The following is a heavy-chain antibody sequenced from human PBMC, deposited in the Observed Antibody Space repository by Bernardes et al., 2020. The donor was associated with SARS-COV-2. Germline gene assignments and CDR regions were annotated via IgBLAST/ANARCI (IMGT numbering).Heavy chain of an antibody. CDR1: GFTFSTYD. CDR3: ARGAPTGSWFGFDP. CDR2: IGAAGDT. V-gene: IGHV3-13*01. J-gene: IGHJ5*02. D-gene: IGHD6-13*01. Sequence: GGSLRLSCAASGFTFSTYDMHWVRQTTGKGLEWVSGIGAAGDTYYPDSVKGRFTIPRENAMNSSFLQMNSLRAGDTAVYYCARGAPTGSWFGFDPWGQGTLVTVSA.